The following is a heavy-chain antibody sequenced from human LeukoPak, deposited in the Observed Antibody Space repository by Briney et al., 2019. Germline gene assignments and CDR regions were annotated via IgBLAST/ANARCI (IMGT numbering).Heavy chain of an antibody. V-gene: IGHV3-30*03. CDR2: ISYDGSNK. CDR1: GFTFSNFG. J-gene: IGHJ4*02. CDR3: ARDYDFWSGYFDW. D-gene: IGHD3-3*01. Sequence: GGSLRLSCAASGFTFSNFGMHWVRQAPGKGLEWVAVISYDGSNKYYADSVKGRFTISRDNSKNTLYLQMSSLRTEDTAVYYCARDYDFWSGYFDWWGQGTRVTVSS.